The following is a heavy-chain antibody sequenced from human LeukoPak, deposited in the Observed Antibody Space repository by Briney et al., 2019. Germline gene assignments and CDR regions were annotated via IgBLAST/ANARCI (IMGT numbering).Heavy chain of an antibody. V-gene: IGHV4-34*01. CDR3: AGALIVVVPAADDAFDI. CDR2: INHSGST. D-gene: IGHD2-2*01. CDR1: GGSFSGYY. Sequence: PSETLPLTCAVYGGSFSGYYWSWIRQPPGKGLEWIGEINHSGSTNYNPSLKSRVTISVDTSKNQFSLKLSSVTAADTAVYYCAGALIVVVPAADDAFDIWGQGTMVTVSS. J-gene: IGHJ3*02.